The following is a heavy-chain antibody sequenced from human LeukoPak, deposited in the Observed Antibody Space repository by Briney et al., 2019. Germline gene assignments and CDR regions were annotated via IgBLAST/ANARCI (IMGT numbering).Heavy chain of an antibody. D-gene: IGHD6-13*01. Sequence: GRSLRLSCAASGFIFEDYAMHWVRQVPGKGLEWVSHISRDSVDVANAESVKGRFTISRDNAKNSLFLQMNGLRPEDTALYYCAKGGIIPAAVFDFWGQGTLVAVS. CDR2: ISRDSVDV. CDR3: AKGGIIPAAVFDF. J-gene: IGHJ4*02. V-gene: IGHV3-9*01. CDR1: GFIFEDYA.